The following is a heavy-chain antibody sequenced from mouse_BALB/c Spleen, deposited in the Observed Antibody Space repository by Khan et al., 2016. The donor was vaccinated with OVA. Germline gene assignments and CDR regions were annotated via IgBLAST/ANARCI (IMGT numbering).Heavy chain of an antibody. J-gene: IGHJ3*01. CDR1: GYSITSGYF. V-gene: IGHV3-6*02. CDR2: IRYDGNS. Sequence: VQLQQSGPGLVKPSQSLSLTCSVTGYSITSGYFWNWIRQFPGNKLEWMGYIRYDGNSNYNPSLKNRISITRDTPKNQLFLKLNSVTPEDTATYYCARGGSSGPAGFAYWGQGTLVTVSA. D-gene: IGHD3-1*01. CDR3: ARGGSSGPAGFAY.